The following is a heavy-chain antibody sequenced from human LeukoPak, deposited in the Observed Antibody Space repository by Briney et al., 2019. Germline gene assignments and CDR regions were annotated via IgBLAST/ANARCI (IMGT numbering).Heavy chain of an antibody. Sequence: ASVKVSCKASGYTFTSYYMHWVRQAPGQGLEWMGIINPSGGSTSYAQKFQGRVTMTRDMSTSTVYMELSSLRSEDTAVYYCARGDSTTSAVDYYYMDVWGKGTTVTVSS. J-gene: IGHJ6*03. D-gene: IGHD2/OR15-2a*01. CDR1: GYTFTSYY. V-gene: IGHV1-46*01. CDR2: INPSGGST. CDR3: ARGDSTTSAVDYYYMDV.